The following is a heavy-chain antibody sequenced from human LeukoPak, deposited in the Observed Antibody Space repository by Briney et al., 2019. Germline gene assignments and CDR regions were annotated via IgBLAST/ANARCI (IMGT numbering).Heavy chain of an antibody. CDR3: ARTYCGGDCYGYCQH. V-gene: IGHV3-74*01. CDR1: GFTFSVYW. Sequence: GGSLRLSCAASGFTFSVYWIYWVRQAPGEGLLWVSRVSGDGSRSTYADSVKGRFTISRDNAKNTVYLQMNSLRAEDTAVYYCARTYCGGDCYGYCQHWGQGTLVTVSS. CDR2: VSGDGSRS. D-gene: IGHD2-21*02. J-gene: IGHJ1*01.